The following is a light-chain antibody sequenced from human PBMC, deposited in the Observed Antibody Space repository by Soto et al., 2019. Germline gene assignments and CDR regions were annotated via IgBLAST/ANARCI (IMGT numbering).Light chain of an antibody. CDR3: SSYTSSNTLM. CDR1: SSDVGGYDY. V-gene: IGLV2-14*01. Sequence: QSALTQPASVSGSPGQSITISCTGTSSDVGGYDYVSWYQQHPSKAPKLIIYEVSDRPSGVSNRFSGSKSGITASLTISGLQAEDEADYYCSSYTSSNTLMFGGGTKVTVL. CDR2: EVS. J-gene: IGLJ3*02.